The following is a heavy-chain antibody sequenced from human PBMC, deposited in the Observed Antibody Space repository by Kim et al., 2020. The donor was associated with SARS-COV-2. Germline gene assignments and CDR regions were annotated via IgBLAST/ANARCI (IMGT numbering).Heavy chain of an antibody. J-gene: IGHJ4*02. CDR1: GFTFSSYS. V-gene: IGHV3-21*01. CDR3: ARRVGATTEFDY. CDR2: ISSSSSYI. Sequence: GGSLRLSCAASGFTFSSYSMNWVRQAPGKGLEWVSSISSSSSYIYYADSVKGRFTISRDNAKNSLYLQMNSLRAEDTAVYYCARRVGATTEFDYWGQGTLVTVSS. D-gene: IGHD1-26*01.